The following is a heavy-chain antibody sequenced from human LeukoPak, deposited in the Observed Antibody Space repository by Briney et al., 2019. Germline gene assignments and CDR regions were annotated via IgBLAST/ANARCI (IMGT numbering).Heavy chain of an antibody. D-gene: IGHD3-16*02. Sequence: PGGSLRLSCAASGFTFSSYGMHWVRQAPGKGLEWVAVISYDGSNKYYADSVKGRFNISRDNAKNSLYLQMNSLRAEDTAVYYCAKGIDDAFDIWGQGTMVTVSS. CDR1: GFTFSSYG. J-gene: IGHJ3*02. CDR2: ISYDGSNK. CDR3: AKGIDDAFDI. V-gene: IGHV3-30*18.